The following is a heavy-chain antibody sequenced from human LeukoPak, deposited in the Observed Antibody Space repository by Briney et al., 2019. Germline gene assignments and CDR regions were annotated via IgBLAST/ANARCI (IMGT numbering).Heavy chain of an antibody. CDR3: ARVYYDSSGYGGFDY. CDR1: GFTFDDYG. CDR2: INWNGGST. Sequence: GGSLRLSCAASGFTFDDYGMSWVRQAPGKGLEWVSGINWNGGSTGYADSVKGRFTISRDNAKNPLYLQMNSLRAEDTALYYCARVYYDSSGYGGFDYWGQGTLVTVPS. D-gene: IGHD3-22*01. J-gene: IGHJ4*02. V-gene: IGHV3-20*04.